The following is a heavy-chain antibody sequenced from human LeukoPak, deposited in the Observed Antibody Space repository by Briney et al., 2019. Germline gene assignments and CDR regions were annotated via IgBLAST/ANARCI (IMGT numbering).Heavy chain of an antibody. CDR2: IYYSGST. CDR3: AREGCSGGSCYYFDY. D-gene: IGHD2-15*01. J-gene: IGHJ4*02. CDR1: GGSISSYY. Sequence: SETLSLTCTVSGGSISSYYWSWIRQPPGKGLEWIGYIYYSGSTNYNPSLKSRVTISVDTSKNQFSLKLSSVTAADTAVYYCAREGCSGGSCYYFDYWGQGTLVTVSS. V-gene: IGHV4-59*01.